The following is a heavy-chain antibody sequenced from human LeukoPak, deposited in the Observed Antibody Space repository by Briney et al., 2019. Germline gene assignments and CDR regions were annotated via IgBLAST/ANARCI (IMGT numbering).Heavy chain of an antibody. V-gene: IGHV3-21*01. J-gene: IGHJ4*02. CDR2: ISSSSSYI. CDR3: AGNRDSSGYPGCRY. CDR1: GFTFSSYS. D-gene: IGHD3-22*01. Sequence: GGSLRLSCAASGFTFSSYSMNWVRQAPGKGLEWVSSISSSSSYIYYADSVKGRFTISRDDAKSSLYLQMNSLRAEDTAVYYCAGNRDSSGYPGCRYWGQGTLVTVSS.